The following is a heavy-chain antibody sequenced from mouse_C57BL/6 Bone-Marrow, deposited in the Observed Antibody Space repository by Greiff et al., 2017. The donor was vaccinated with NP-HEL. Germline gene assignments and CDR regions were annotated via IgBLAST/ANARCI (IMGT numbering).Heavy chain of an antibody. CDR1: GFSLTSYG. V-gene: IGHV2-6-1*01. CDR3: ARQGITTVPYAMDY. J-gene: IGHJ4*01. Sequence: VKLMESGPGLVAPSQSLSITCTVSGFSLTSYGVHWVRQPPGKGLEWLVVIWSDGSTTYNSALKSRLSISKDNSKSQVFLKMNSLQTDDTAMYYCARQGITTVPYAMDYWGQGTSVTVSS. CDR2: IWSDGST. D-gene: IGHD1-1*01.